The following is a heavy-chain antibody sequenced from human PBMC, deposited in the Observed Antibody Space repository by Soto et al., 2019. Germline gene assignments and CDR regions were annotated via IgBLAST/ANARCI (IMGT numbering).Heavy chain of an antibody. Sequence: SETLSLTCTVSGGSISSGGYYWSWIRQHPGKGLEWIGYIYYSGSTNYNPSLKSRVTISMDTSKNQFSLKLTSVIAADTAVYYCARELWGWLPDHWGQGTLVTVSS. D-gene: IGHD3-16*01. CDR2: IYYSGST. J-gene: IGHJ5*02. CDR3: ARELWGWLPDH. CDR1: GGSISSGGYY. V-gene: IGHV4-61*08.